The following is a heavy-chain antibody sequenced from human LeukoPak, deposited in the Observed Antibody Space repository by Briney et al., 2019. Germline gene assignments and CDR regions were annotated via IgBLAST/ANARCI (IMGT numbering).Heavy chain of an antibody. Sequence: GASVKVSCKASGYTVTGYYMHWVRQAPGQGLEWMGWINPNSGGTNYAQKLQGRVTMTRDTSISTAYMELSRLRSDDTAVYYCASPVTYYYDSSGYSTWGQGTLVTVSS. V-gene: IGHV1-2*02. D-gene: IGHD3-22*01. CDR2: INPNSGGT. J-gene: IGHJ5*02. CDR1: GYTVTGYY. CDR3: ASPVTYYYDSSGYST.